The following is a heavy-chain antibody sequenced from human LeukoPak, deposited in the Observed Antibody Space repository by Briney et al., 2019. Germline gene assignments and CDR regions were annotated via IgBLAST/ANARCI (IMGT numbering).Heavy chain of an antibody. CDR1: GFTFSSYW. Sequence: GGSLRLSCAASGFTFSSYWMHWVRQAPGKGLVWVSRINDDGSSTNYADPVKGRFTVSRDNAKNTLYLQMNSLRAEDTAVYYCTRGTAMVTWDWGQGTLVTVSS. CDR3: TRGTAMVTWD. V-gene: IGHV3-74*01. CDR2: INDDGSST. J-gene: IGHJ4*02. D-gene: IGHD5-18*01.